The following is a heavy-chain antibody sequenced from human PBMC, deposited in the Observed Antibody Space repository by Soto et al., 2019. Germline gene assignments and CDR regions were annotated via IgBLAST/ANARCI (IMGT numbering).Heavy chain of an antibody. CDR3: ARGHGVATTMGWFDP. J-gene: IGHJ5*02. V-gene: IGHV3-33*01. CDR2: IYYDGSNK. CDR1: GFTFSSYG. D-gene: IGHD5-12*01. Sequence: SLRLSCAASGFTFSSYGMHWVRQAPGKGLEWVAVIYYDGSNKYYADSVKGRFTISRDNSKNMLYLQMNSLRAEDTAVYYCARGHGVATTMGWFDPWGQGTPVTVSS.